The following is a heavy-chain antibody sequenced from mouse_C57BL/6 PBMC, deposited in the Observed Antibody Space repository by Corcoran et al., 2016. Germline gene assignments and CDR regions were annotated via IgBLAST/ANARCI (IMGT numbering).Heavy chain of an antibody. V-gene: IGHV9-3*01. Sequence: QIQLVQSGPELKKPGETVKISCKASGYTFTTYGMSWVKQAPGKGLKWMGWINTYSGVPTYADDFKRRFAFSLETSASTAYLQLNNLKNEDTDTYACAPLYDCNSLDYLAYWDQGTTPAVSS. J-gene: IGHJ2*01. CDR3: APLYDCNSLDYLAY. CDR2: INTYSGVP. D-gene: IGHD2-1*01. CDR1: GYTFTTYG.